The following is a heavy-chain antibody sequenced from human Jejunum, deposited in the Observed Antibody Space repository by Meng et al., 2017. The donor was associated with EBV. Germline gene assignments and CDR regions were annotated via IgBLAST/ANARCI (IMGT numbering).Heavy chain of an antibody. CDR3: ARGKVTFDY. Sequence: QVQLQESGPGLVKPSETLSLTCAVSGGPLTDNHWTWIRQPPGKGLEWIGYISYTGRVNYNPSLKSRVTISIDTSRNQFSLRLTSVTAADTAVYYCARGKVTFDYWGQGTLVNVSS. J-gene: IGHJ4*02. D-gene: IGHD2-21*02. V-gene: IGHV4-59*01. CDR1: GGPLTDNH. CDR2: ISYTGRV.